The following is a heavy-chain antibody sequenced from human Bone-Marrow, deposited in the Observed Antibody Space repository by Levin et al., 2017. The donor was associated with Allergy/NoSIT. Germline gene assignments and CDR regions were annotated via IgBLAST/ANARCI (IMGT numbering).Heavy chain of an antibody. CDR2: ISYDGSNK. CDR1: GFTFSSYA. Sequence: LSLTCAASGFTFSSYAMHWVRQAPGKGLEWVAVISYDGSNKYYADSVKGRFTISRDNSKNTLYLQMNSLRAEDTAVYYCARGNYDSSGSYYFDYWGQGTLVTVSS. J-gene: IGHJ4*02. CDR3: ARGNYDSSGSYYFDY. V-gene: IGHV3-30-3*01. D-gene: IGHD3-22*01.